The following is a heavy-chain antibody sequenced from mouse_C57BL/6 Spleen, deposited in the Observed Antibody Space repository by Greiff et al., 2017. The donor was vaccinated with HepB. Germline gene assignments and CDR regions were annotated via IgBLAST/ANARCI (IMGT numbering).Heavy chain of an antibody. CDR3: ARYGTYSPFAY. D-gene: IGHD1-2*01. CDR2: IYPRSGNT. V-gene: IGHV1-81*01. J-gene: IGHJ3*01. CDR1: GYTFTSYG. Sequence: VKLMESGAELARPGASVKLSCKASGYTFTSYGISWVKQRTGQGLEWIGEIYPRSGNTYYNEKFKGKATLTADKSSSTAYMELRSLTSEDSAVYFCARYGTYSPFAYWGQGTLVTVSA.